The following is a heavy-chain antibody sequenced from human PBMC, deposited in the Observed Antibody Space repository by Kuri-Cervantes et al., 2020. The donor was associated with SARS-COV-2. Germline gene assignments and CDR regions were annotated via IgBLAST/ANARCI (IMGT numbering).Heavy chain of an antibody. Sequence: ASVKVSCKASGYTFTSYYMHWVRQAPGQGLEWMGIINPSGGSTSYAQKFQGRVTMTRDTSTSTVYMELSSLRSEDMALYYCAKDTKSYDFWSGGFDYWGQGTLVTVSS. CDR1: GYTFTSYY. CDR2: INPSGGST. CDR3: AKDTKSYDFWSGGFDY. V-gene: IGHV1-46*01. J-gene: IGHJ4*02. D-gene: IGHD3-3*01.